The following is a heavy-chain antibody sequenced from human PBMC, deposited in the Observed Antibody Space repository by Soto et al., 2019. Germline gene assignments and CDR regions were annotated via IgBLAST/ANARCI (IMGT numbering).Heavy chain of an antibody. CDR2: ISAYNGNT. V-gene: IGHV1-18*01. J-gene: IGHJ6*03. CDR3: ARDRGVAPPVAGNTHYYYYMDV. CDR1: GYSFTNYG. Sequence: QDQLVQSGVEVKKPGASVKVSCKASGYSFTNYGITWVRQAPGQGFAWMGWISAYNGNTNYAQKFQGRVTMTTDASTSTAYLELRSLRSDVTAVYYCARDRGVAPPVAGNTHYYYYMDVWGKGTTVTVSS. D-gene: IGHD6-19*01.